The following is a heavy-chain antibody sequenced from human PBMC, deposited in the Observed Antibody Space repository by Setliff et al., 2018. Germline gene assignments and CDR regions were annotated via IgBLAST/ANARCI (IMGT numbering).Heavy chain of an antibody. J-gene: IGHJ4*02. V-gene: IGHV4-39*01. CDR1: GGSISSSYYY. CDR3: ARQTGEQLVDY. Sequence: PSETLSLTCTVSGGSISSSYYYWGWIRQPPGKGLEWIGSIYYSGSTYYNPSLKSRVTTLVDTSKNHFSLKLSSVTAADTAVYYCARQTGEQLVDYWGQGTLVTVSS. D-gene: IGHD6-6*01. CDR2: IYYSGST.